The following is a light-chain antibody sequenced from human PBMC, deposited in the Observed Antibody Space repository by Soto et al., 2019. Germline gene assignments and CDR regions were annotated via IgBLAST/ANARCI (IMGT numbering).Light chain of an antibody. CDR2: NAS. Sequence: DIQMTQSSSSLSASVGDRVTVTCRASRTISNYLNWYQQKPGKAPSLLFYNASSLQSGVPSRFSGSGSGTLFTLTISSLQPDDFATYYCQQYNSYSYTFGQGTKLEIK. J-gene: IGKJ2*01. V-gene: IGKV1-5*03. CDR3: QQYNSYSYT. CDR1: RTISNY.